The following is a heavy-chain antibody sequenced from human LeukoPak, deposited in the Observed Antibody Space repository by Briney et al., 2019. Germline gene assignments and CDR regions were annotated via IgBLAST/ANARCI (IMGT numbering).Heavy chain of an antibody. CDR1: GASIIGPKW. J-gene: IGHJ4*02. CDR2: IFHSGST. D-gene: IGHD6-19*01. CDR3: ATSSGWYRYDS. Sequence: PSETLSPTCTVSGASIIGPKWWNWVRLSPGKGMEWIGEIFHSGSTHYNPSLKSRVTISVDTSKNQFSLILTSVTDADTAVYYCATSSGWYRYDSWGQGTLVTVSS. V-gene: IGHV4-4*02.